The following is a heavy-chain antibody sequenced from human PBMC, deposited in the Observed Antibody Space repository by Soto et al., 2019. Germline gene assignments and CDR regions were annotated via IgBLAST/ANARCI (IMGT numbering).Heavy chain of an antibody. V-gene: IGHV3-7*01. J-gene: IGHJ4*02. CDR2: IKQDGSEK. Sequence: EVQLVESGGGLVQPGGSLRLSCAASGFTFSSYWMSWVRQAPGKGLEWVANIKQDGSEKHYVDSVKGRFTISRDNAKNSLYLQMNSLRAEDTAVYYCAAHVNRGEVDYWGQGTLVTVSS. CDR1: GFTFSSYW. CDR3: AAHVNRGEVDY. D-gene: IGHD3-16*01.